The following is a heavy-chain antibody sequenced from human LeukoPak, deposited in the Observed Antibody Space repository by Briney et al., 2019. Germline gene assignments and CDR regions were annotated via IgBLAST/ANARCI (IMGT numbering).Heavy chain of an antibody. CDR3: AKEGVSSSGWFLPYFDY. CDR1: GFTFSSYA. J-gene: IGHJ4*02. D-gene: IGHD6-19*01. V-gene: IGHV3-23*01. Sequence: GGSLRLSCAASGFTFSSYAMSWVRQAPGKGLEWVSAISGSGGSTYYADSVKGRFTISRDNSKNTLYLQMNSLRAEDTAVYYCAKEGVSSSGWFLPYFDYWGQGTQVTVSS. CDR2: ISGSGGST.